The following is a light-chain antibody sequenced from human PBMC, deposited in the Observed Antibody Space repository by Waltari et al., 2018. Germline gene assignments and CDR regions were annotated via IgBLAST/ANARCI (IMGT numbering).Light chain of an antibody. CDR2: KNN. CDR3: ATWDDSLSGSYV. V-gene: IGLV1-47*01. Sequence: QSVLTQPPSASGTPGQRVSLSCSGTSSNIGSNYVYWYQQLPGTAPKLLIFKNNARPSDVPDRFAGSKSGTSASLAISGLRSEDEAEYFCATWDDSLSGSYVFGTGTKVTVL. CDR1: SSNIGSNY. J-gene: IGLJ1*01.